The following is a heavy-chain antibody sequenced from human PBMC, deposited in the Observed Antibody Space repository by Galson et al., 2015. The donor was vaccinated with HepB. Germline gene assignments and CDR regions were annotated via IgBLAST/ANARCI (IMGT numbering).Heavy chain of an antibody. J-gene: IGHJ4*02. Sequence: SETLSLTCTVAGDSITSRSHYWDWIRQPPGKGLEWIGSIFYTGNTFYNPSLKSRVSIFVDTSENQFSLKLSSVIAADTAVYYCARRSAGPIDSWGRGILVTVSS. CDR2: IFYTGNT. V-gene: IGHV4-39*01. CDR1: GDSITSRSHY. D-gene: IGHD6-13*01. CDR3: ARRSAGPIDS.